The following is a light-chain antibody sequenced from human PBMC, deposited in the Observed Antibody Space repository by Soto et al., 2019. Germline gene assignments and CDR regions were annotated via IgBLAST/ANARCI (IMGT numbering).Light chain of an antibody. CDR3: QQYNSYSWT. Sequence: IPITHSPFTLSSSLRDRVTITFPASQSISSWLAWYQQKPGKAPKLLIYKASSLESGVPSRFSGSGSGTESTLTISSLQPDDFATYYCQQYNSYSWTFGQGTKV. J-gene: IGKJ1*01. CDR1: QSISSW. CDR2: KAS. V-gene: IGKV1-5*03.